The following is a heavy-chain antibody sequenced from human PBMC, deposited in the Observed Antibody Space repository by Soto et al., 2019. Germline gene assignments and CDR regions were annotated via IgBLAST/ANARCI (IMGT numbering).Heavy chain of an antibody. Sequence: SETLSLTYTVSGGSISSYYWSWIRQPPGKGLEWIGYIYYSGSTNYNPSLKSRVTISVDTSKNQFSLKLSSVTAADTAVYYCASTDSSAALHYYYYYGMDVWGQGTTVTVSS. D-gene: IGHD6-25*01. V-gene: IGHV4-59*01. CDR1: GGSISSYY. CDR3: ASTDSSAALHYYYYYGMDV. J-gene: IGHJ6*02. CDR2: IYYSGST.